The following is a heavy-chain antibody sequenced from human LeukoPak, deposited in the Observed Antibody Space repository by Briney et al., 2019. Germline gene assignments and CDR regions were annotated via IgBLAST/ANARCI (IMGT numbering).Heavy chain of an antibody. J-gene: IGHJ3*02. CDR1: GGSISSGGYY. V-gene: IGHV4-30-4*08. CDR3: ARYSSGWYGDAFDI. CDR2: IYYSGST. D-gene: IGHD6-19*01. Sequence: SQTLSLTCTVSGGSISSGGYYWSWIRQHPGKGLEWIGYIYYSGSTYYNPSLKSRVTISVDTSKNQFSLKLSSVTAADTAVYYCARYSSGWYGDAFDIWGQGTMVTVSS.